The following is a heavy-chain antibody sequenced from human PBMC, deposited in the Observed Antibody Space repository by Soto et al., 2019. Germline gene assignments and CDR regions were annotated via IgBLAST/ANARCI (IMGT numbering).Heavy chain of an antibody. J-gene: IGHJ5*02. Sequence: QVQLVQSGAEVKKPGASVKVSCKASGYTFTGYYMHWVRQAPGQGLEWMGWINPNSGGTNYAQKFQGRVTMTRDTSISTAYMELSRLRSDDTAVYYCARDYSDSSGQYNWFDPWGQGTLVTVSS. V-gene: IGHV1-2*02. D-gene: IGHD3-22*01. CDR3: ARDYSDSSGQYNWFDP. CDR2: INPNSGGT. CDR1: GYTFTGYY.